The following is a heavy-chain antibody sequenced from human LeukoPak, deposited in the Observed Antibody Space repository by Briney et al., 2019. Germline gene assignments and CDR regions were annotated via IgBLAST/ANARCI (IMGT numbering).Heavy chain of an antibody. Sequence: SETLSLTCTVSGGSITSYYWSWIRQPAGKGLEWIGRIYTRGGTNYNPSLKSRVTVSVDTSRNQFSLKLTSVTAADTAVYYCAGEGHYYDSTGYYYGGEDYWGQGTLVTVSS. CDR2: IYTRGGT. CDR1: GGSITSYY. J-gene: IGHJ4*02. D-gene: IGHD3-22*01. V-gene: IGHV4-4*07. CDR3: AGEGHYYDSTGYYYGGEDY.